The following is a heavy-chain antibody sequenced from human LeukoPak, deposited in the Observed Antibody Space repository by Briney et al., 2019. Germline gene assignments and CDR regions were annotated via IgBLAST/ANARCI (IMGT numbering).Heavy chain of an antibody. Sequence: SETLSLTSTVSGGSISSSSYYWGWVRQPPGKGLEWIGNIYYSGSTYYNPSLKSRVTISVDTSKNQFSLKLSSVTAADTAVYYCARGNPYDSSGYYRDAFDIWGQGTMVTVSS. CDR1: GGSISSSSYY. CDR2: IYYSGST. J-gene: IGHJ3*02. D-gene: IGHD3-22*01. CDR3: ARGNPYDSSGYYRDAFDI. V-gene: IGHV4-39*01.